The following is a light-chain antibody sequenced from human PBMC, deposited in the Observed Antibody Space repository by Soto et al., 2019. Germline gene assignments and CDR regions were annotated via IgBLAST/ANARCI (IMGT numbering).Light chain of an antibody. CDR3: QQLNSYPPT. CDR1: QGISSY. Sequence: IQLTQSPSSLSASVGDRVTITCRASQGISSYLSWYQQIPGKAPKPLIYAAYTLQSGVPSRFRGSGSGTYVPRTISSLQPEDFATYYCQQLNSYPPTCGGRTEVEIK. CDR2: AAY. V-gene: IGKV1-9*01. J-gene: IGKJ4*02.